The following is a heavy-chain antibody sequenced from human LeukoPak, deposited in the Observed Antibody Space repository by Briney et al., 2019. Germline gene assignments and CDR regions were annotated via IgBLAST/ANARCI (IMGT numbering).Heavy chain of an antibody. J-gene: IGHJ4*02. CDR1: GGSFSGYY. V-gene: IGHV4-34*01. D-gene: IGHD3-22*01. CDR3: ARIRVSITAFRSPPSGYYDY. Sequence: PSETLSLTCAVYGGSFSGYYWSWIRQPPGKGLEWIGEINHSGSTNYNPSLKSRVTISVDTSKNQFSLKLSSVTAADPAVQYGARIRVSITAFRSPPSGYYDYWGQGTLVTVSS. CDR2: INHSGST.